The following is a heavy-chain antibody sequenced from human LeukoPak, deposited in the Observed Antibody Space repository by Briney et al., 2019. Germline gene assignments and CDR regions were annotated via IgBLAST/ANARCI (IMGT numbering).Heavy chain of an antibody. D-gene: IGHD6-13*01. Sequence: VGSLRLSCAASGFTFDDYGTSWVRQAPGKGLEWLSGINWNGGSTGYADSVKGRFTISRDNAKNSLYLQMNSLRAEDTALYYCARDLNVAAAGTFDYWGQGTLVTVSS. CDR3: ARDLNVAAAGTFDY. J-gene: IGHJ4*02. CDR1: GFTFDDYG. V-gene: IGHV3-20*04. CDR2: INWNGGST.